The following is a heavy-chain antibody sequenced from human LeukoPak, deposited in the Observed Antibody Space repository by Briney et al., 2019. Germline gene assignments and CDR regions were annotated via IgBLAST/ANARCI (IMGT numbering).Heavy chain of an antibody. D-gene: IGHD1-26*01. CDR3: ARGYSGTYRIDY. Sequence: GGSLRLSCAASGFTFSSYWMHWVRQAPGKGLVWVSRINSDGSSTSYADSVKGRFTISRDNAKNTLSLQMNRLRADDTAVYYCARGYSGTYRIDYWGQGTLVTVSS. CDR1: GFTFSSYW. J-gene: IGHJ4*02. V-gene: IGHV3-74*01. CDR2: INSDGSST.